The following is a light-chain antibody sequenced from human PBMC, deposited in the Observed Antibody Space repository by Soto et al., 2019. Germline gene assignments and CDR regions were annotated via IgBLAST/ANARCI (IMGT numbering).Light chain of an antibody. J-gene: IGKJ4*01. Sequence: IRLTQCASRLSASVGDRVTITCLASQSLXSWLAWYQQKPGKAPKILXDAAASLESGVPSRLSGSGSGTEFTLTVTSLQPEDFANYYCQHIETFRLTFGGGTKVDI. CDR1: QSLXSW. CDR2: AAA. V-gene: IGKV1-5*01. CDR3: QHIETFRLT.